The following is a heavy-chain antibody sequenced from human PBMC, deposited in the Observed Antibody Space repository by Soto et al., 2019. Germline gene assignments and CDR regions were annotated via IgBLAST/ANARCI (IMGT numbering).Heavy chain of an antibody. Sequence: EVQLVESGGGLVQPGGSLRLSWVASGFTFSSYWWHWVRQVPGGGLVWVSRINNDGTSTVYGDSVTGRFTISRDNAKNTLYLQMNSLRAEDTAVYYCVKRGLLGSQDAFDFWGQGTMVTVSS. CDR2: INNDGTST. D-gene: IGHD2-2*03. CDR1: GFTFSSYW. J-gene: IGHJ3*01. V-gene: IGHV3-74*01. CDR3: VKRGLLGSQDAFDF.